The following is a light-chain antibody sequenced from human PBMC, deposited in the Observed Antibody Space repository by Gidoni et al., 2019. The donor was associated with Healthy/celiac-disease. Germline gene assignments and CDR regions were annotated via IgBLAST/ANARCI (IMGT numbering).Light chain of an antibody. V-gene: IGLV1-40*01. CDR3: QSYDSSLSGSWV. J-gene: IGLJ3*02. Sequence: QSVLTQAPSVYGAPGQGVTISCTGSSSNIGAGSDVHWYQQLPGTAPKLLIYGNSNRPSGVPDRFSGSKSGTSASLAITGLQAEDEADYYCQSYDSSLSGSWVFGGGTKLTVL. CDR2: GNS. CDR1: SSNIGAGSD.